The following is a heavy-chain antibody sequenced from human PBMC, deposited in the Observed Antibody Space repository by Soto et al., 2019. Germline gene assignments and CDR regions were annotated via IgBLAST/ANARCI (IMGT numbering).Heavy chain of an antibody. CDR2: IYYSGST. Sequence: PSETLSLTCTVSGGSISSSSYYWGWIRQPPGKGLEWIGSIYYSGSTYYNPSLKSRVTISVDTSKNQFSLKLSSVTAADTALYYCASISSGWYSPEYFQHWGQGTLVTVSS. J-gene: IGHJ1*01. V-gene: IGHV4-39*01. D-gene: IGHD6-19*01. CDR1: GGSISSSSYY. CDR3: ASISSGWYSPEYFQH.